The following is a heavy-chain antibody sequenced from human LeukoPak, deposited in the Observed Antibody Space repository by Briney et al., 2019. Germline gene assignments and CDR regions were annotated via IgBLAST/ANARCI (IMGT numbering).Heavy chain of an antibody. Sequence: GGSLRLSCAASGFTFDDYAMHWVRKAPGKGLEWVSGISWNSGSLGYADSVKGRFTIPRDNAKKSLYLQMNSRIAEETALYYCAKDIGTILGVNGMDVWGKGTTVTVAS. V-gene: IGHV3-9*01. CDR3: AKDIGTILGVNGMDV. J-gene: IGHJ6*04. D-gene: IGHD3-3*01. CDR2: ISWNSGSL. CDR1: GFTFDDYA.